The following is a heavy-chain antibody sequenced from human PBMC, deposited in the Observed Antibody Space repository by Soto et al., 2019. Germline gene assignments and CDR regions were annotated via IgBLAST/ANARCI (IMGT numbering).Heavy chain of an antibody. CDR3: ERAPGYQWGKRWYFDY. CDR2: IIPIFGTA. J-gene: IGHJ4*02. Sequence: QVQLVQSGAEVKKPGSSVKVSCKASGGTFSSYAISWVRQAPGQGLEWMGGIIPIFGTANYAQKFQGRVTITADESTSTAYMELSSLRSEDTAVYYCERAPGYQWGKRWYFDYWGQGTLVTVSS. D-gene: IGHD2-2*01. V-gene: IGHV1-69*01. CDR1: GGTFSSYA.